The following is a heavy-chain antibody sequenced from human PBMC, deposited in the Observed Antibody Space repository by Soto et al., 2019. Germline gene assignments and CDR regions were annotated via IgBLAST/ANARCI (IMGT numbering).Heavy chain of an antibody. CDR2: TYYRYKWYN. CDR3: TRHSSLRYYYGSGSPDDAFDI. Sequence: SQTLSLTCAISGDSVSSNSAAWNWIRQSTSRGLEWLGRTYYRYKWYNDYAVSVKSRITINPDTSKNQFSLQLNSVTPEDTAVYYCTRHSSLRYYYGSGSPDDAFDIWGQGTMVTVSS. J-gene: IGHJ3*02. D-gene: IGHD3-10*01. CDR1: GDSVSSNSAA. V-gene: IGHV6-1*01.